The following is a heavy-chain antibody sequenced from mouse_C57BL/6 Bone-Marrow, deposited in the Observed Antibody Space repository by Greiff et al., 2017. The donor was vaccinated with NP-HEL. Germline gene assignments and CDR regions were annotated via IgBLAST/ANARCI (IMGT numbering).Heavy chain of an antibody. CDR2: ISYAGSN. CDR1: GYSFTSGYY. D-gene: IGHD1-1*01. CDR3: ASYYGSSHWYFDV. V-gene: IGHV3-6*01. J-gene: IGHJ1*03. Sequence: EVKLMESGPGLVKPSQSLSLTCSVTGYSFTSGYYWYWIRQFPGNKLEWMGYISYAGSNNYNPSLKNRISFTRDTSNNQFFLKLNSVTTEDTATYYCASYYGSSHWYFDVWGTGTTVTVSS.